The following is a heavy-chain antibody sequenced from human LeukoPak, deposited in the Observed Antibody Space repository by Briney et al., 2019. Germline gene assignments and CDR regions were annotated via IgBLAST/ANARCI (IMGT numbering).Heavy chain of an antibody. D-gene: IGHD3-10*01. CDR2: ISTYNGNT. CDR1: GYTFTSYG. V-gene: IGHV1-18*01. J-gene: IGHJ4*02. CDR3: ARGGYYGSGSYSPIDY. Sequence: ASVKVSCKASGYTFTSYGISWVRQAPGQGLEWMGWISTYNGNTNYAQKLQGRVTMTTDTSTSTAYMELSSLRSEDTAVYYCARGGYYGSGSYSPIDYWGQGTLVTVSS.